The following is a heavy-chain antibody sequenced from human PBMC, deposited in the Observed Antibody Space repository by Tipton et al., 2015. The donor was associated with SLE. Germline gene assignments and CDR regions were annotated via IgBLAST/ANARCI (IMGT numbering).Heavy chain of an antibody. CDR3: AKFPWFGELNGSDGMDV. CDR2: IYDSGTT. Sequence: TLSLTCTVSGGSISSRSYYWAWIRQPPGKGLEWIGSIYDSGTTYYNPSLKSRVTISVDTSKNHFSLKLRSVTAADTAVYYCAKFPWFGELNGSDGMDVWGRGTTVTVPS. D-gene: IGHD3-10*01. V-gene: IGHV4-39*02. CDR1: GGSISSRSYY. J-gene: IGHJ6*02.